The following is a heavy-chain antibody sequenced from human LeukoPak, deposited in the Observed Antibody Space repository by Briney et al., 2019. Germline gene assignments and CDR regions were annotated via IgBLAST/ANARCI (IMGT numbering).Heavy chain of an antibody. CDR1: GGSFSGYY. CDR3: ARDLKTTSGYDWHYHFDY. V-gene: IGHV4-34*01. J-gene: IGHJ4*02. Sequence: PSETLSLTCAVYGGSFSGYYWSWIRQPPGKGLGWSGEVNHSGSTNYNPSLKSRVTISVDTSKNQFSLKLSSVTAADTAVYYCARDLKTTSGYDWHYHFDYWGQGTLVTVSS. CDR2: VNHSGST. D-gene: IGHD5-12*01.